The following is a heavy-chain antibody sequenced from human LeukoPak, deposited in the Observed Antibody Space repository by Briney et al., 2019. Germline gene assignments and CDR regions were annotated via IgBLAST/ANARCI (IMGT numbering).Heavy chain of an antibody. Sequence: GGSLRLSCAASGFTFDDYAMHWVRQAPGKGLEWVSGISWNGGSTGYADSVKGRFTISRDNAKTSLYLQMNSLRAEDTALYYCARDRRVGATGLSVDAFDIWGQGTMVTVSS. D-gene: IGHD1-26*01. V-gene: IGHV3-20*04. CDR3: ARDRRVGATGLSVDAFDI. CDR2: ISWNGGST. J-gene: IGHJ3*02. CDR1: GFTFDDYA.